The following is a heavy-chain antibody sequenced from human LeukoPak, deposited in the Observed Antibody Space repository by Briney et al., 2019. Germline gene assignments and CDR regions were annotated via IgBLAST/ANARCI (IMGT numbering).Heavy chain of an antibody. Sequence: SETLSLTCTVSGGSISSSSYYWSWIRQPPGKGLEWIGEINHSGSTNYNPSLKSRVTISVDTSKNQFSLKLSSVTAADTAVYYCARFEMGADYYYMDVWGKGTTVTISS. J-gene: IGHJ6*03. CDR3: ARFEMGADYYYMDV. D-gene: IGHD3-16*01. CDR2: INHSGST. CDR1: GGSISSSSYY. V-gene: IGHV4-39*07.